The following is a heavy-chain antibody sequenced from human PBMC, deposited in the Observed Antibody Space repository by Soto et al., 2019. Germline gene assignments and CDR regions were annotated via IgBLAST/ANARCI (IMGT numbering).Heavy chain of an antibody. J-gene: IGHJ3*02. D-gene: IGHD6-6*01. CDR2: IIPIFGTA. CDR3: ATPRGGEQLCHAFDI. Sequence: SVKVSCKASGGPFSSYAISWVRQAPGQGLEWMGGIIPIFGTANYAQKFQGRVTITADESTSTAYMELSSLRSEDTAVYYCATPRGGEQLCHAFDIWGKGTIVTISS. V-gene: IGHV1-69*13. CDR1: GGPFSSYA.